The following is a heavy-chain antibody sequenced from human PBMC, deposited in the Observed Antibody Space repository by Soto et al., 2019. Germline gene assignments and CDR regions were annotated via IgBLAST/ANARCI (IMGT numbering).Heavy chain of an antibody. CDR1: GLIFSDYH. D-gene: IGHD6-19*01. CDR2: IRRKANSYTT. J-gene: IGHJ6*02. Sequence: EVQLVESGGGLVQPGGSLRLSCAASGLIFSDYHMDWVRQAPGKGLEWVGRIRRKANSYTTEYAASVKGRFTISRDDSKNSLYLQMNGLKSEDTAVYYCAMLGGWSGGSSRMDVWGHGTTFTVSS. V-gene: IGHV3-72*01. CDR3: AMLGGWSGGSSRMDV.